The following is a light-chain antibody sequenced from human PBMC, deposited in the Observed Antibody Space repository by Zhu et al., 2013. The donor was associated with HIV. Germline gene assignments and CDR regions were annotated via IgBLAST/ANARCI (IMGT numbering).Light chain of an antibody. V-gene: IGKV1-8*01. Sequence: AIRMTQSPSSLSASTGDRVTITCRASQGISSYLAWYQQKPGKAPKLLIYTASTLQSGVPSRFSGSGSGTDFTLTISCLQSEDFATYYCQQYNNWPPWTFGQGTKVEIK. CDR2: TAS. CDR3: QQYNNWPPWT. J-gene: IGKJ1*01. CDR1: QGISSY.